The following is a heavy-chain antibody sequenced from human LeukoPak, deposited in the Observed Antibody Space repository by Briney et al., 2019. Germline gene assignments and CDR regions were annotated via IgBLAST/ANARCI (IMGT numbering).Heavy chain of an antibody. CDR2: ISYDGSNK. Sequence: GGSLRLSCAASGFTFSSYGMHWVRQAPGKGLEWVAVISYDGSNKYYADSVKGRFTISRDNTKNTLYLQMNSLRAEDTAVYYCAKDRYASSGWYGGYYYGMDVWGQGTTVTVSS. J-gene: IGHJ6*02. CDR1: GFTFSSYG. V-gene: IGHV3-30*18. CDR3: AKDRYASSGWYGGYYYGMDV. D-gene: IGHD6-19*01.